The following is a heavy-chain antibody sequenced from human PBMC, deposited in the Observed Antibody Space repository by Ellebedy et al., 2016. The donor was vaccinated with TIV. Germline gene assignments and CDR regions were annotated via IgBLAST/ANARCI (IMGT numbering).Heavy chain of an antibody. J-gene: IGHJ4*02. CDR3: ARQFRAGTTVDY. Sequence: MPSETLSLTCTVSGGSISSYYWSWIRQPPGKGLEWMGYIYYSGSTNYNPSLKSRVTISVDTSKNQFSLKLSSVTAADTAVYYCARQFRAGTTVDYWGQGTLVTVSS. CDR2: IYYSGST. V-gene: IGHV4-59*08. CDR1: GGSISSYY. D-gene: IGHD1-7*01.